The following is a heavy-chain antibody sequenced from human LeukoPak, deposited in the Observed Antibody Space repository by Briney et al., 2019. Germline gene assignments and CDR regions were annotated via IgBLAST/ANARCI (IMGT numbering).Heavy chain of an antibody. V-gene: IGHV4-38-2*02. D-gene: IGHD3-10*01. CDR3: AKSNGYGLVDI. CDR1: GYSISSGYY. Sequence: SETLSLTCTVSGYSISSGYYWGWIRQPPGKGLEWIGNIYHSGTTSYNPSLKNRVTISVDTSKNQFSLKLSSVTAADTAVYYCAKSNGYGLVDIWGQGTMVTVSS. CDR2: IYHSGTT. J-gene: IGHJ3*02.